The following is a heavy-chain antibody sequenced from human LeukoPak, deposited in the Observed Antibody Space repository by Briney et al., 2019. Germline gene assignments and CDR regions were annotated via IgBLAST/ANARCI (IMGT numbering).Heavy chain of an antibody. CDR1: GYTFTSYG. CDR3: ARFSYYDSSGRPTFDY. Sequence: GASVKVSCKASGYTFTSYGISWVRQAPGQGLEWMGWISAYNGNTNYAQKLQGRVTMTTDTSTSTAYMELRSLRSDDTAVYYCARFSYYDSSGRPTFDYWGQGTLVTVSS. D-gene: IGHD3-22*01. V-gene: IGHV1-18*01. CDR2: ISAYNGNT. J-gene: IGHJ4*02.